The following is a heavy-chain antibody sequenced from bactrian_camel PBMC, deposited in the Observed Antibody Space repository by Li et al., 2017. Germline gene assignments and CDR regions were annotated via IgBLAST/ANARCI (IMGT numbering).Heavy chain of an antibody. V-gene: IGHV3S25*01. CDR3: VRDSGPYGGTWSFGY. CDR1: GFTFSSYW. CDR2: FKSGGGTT. Sequence: QLVESGGGLVQPGGSLRLSCAASGFTFSSYWMYWVRQAPGKGLEWVATFKSGGGTTYYADSVKGRFTVSRDDAKNTVYLQMSSLKPEDTAVYYCVRDSGPYGGTWSFGYWGQGTQVTVS. J-gene: IGHJ6*01. D-gene: IGHD6*01.